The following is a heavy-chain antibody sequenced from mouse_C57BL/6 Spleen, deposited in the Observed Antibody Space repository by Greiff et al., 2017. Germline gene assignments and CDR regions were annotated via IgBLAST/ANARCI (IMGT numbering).Heavy chain of an antibody. J-gene: IGHJ3*01. V-gene: IGHV1-74*01. CDR1: GYTFTSYW. CDR3: EIGRAWFAY. CDR2: IHPSDSDT. Sequence: QVQLQQPGAELVKPGASVKVSCKASGYTFTSYWMHWVKQRPGQGLEWIGRIHPSDSDTNYNQKFKGKATLTVDKSSSAAYMQLSCLTSEDCAVYNGEIGRAWFAYWGQVTLVTVSA.